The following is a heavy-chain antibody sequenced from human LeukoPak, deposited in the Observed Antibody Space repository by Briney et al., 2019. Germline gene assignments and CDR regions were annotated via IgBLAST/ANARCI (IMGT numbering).Heavy chain of an antibody. V-gene: IGHV3-30*04. CDR2: ISYDGSNK. CDR3: ARGHYYDSSGYSLDY. Sequence: GGSLRLSCAASGFTFSNYAMHWVRQAPGKGLEWVAVISYDGSNKYYADSVKGRFTISRDNSKNTLYLQMNSLRAEDTAVYYCARGHYYDSSGYSLDYWGQGTLVTVSS. J-gene: IGHJ4*02. CDR1: GFTFSNYA. D-gene: IGHD3-22*01.